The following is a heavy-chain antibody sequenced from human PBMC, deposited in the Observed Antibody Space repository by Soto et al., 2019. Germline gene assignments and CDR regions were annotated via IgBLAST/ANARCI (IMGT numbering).Heavy chain of an antibody. CDR2: SYHSGST. CDR1: GGSISSSYW. J-gene: IGHJ6*02. Sequence: QVQLQESGPGLVKPSGTLSLTCAVPGGSISSSYWWSWVRQPPGKGLEWIGESYHSGSTNYNTSLTSRVTISVDKSKNQFSLKVTSVTAADAAVYSCARVSGSYYYGMDVWGQGTTVTVSS. V-gene: IGHV4-4*02. CDR3: ARVSGSYYYGMDV.